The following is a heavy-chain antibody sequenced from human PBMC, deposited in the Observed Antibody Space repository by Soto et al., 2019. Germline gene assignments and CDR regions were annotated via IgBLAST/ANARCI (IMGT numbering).Heavy chain of an antibody. CDR1: GSTFSRHA. J-gene: IGHJ4*02. CDR3: VKETRASPLDY. V-gene: IGHV3-64D*06. Sequence: PGGSLRLSCSASGSTFSRHAMHWVRQAPGKGLEYVSVISSDGGDTKYADSVKGRFTISRDNSKNTLFLQMSSLRPEDSAVYYCVKETRASPLDYWGQGTLVTVSS. CDR2: ISSDGGDT. D-gene: IGHD2-2*01.